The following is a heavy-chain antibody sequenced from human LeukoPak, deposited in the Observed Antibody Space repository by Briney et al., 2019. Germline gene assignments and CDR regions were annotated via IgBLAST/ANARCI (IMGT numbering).Heavy chain of an antibody. J-gene: IGHJ4*02. CDR1: GGSVGSDNSY. CDR3: ARGYYYRT. CDR2: IYADGSS. Sequence: TLSLTCTVSGGSVGSDNSYWNWIRQPAGKGLEWIGRIYADGSSTYNPSLKSRVTILVDTSKNQFSLRLSSMTAADTAVYYCARGYYYRTWGLGTLVTVSS. D-gene: IGHD3-10*01. V-gene: IGHV4-61*02.